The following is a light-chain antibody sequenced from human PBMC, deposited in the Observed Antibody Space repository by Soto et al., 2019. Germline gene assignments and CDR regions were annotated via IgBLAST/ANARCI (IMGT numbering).Light chain of an antibody. V-gene: IGKV3D-20*02. CDR1: QSVSSSY. CDR3: QHRNNRPFS. Sequence: EIVLTQSPGTLSVSPGERATLSCGASQSVSSSYLAWYQQKPGQAPRLLIYGSSSRATGIPARFSGSGSGTDFTLTISSLEPEDFAVYYCQHRNNRPFSSGPGTKVDIK. CDR2: GSS. J-gene: IGKJ3*01.